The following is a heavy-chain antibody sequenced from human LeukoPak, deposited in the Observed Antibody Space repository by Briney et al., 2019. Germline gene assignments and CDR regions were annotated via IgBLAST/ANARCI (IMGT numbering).Heavy chain of an antibody. V-gene: IGHV3-66*01. CDR2: IYSGGST. Sequence: PGGSLRLSCAASGFTVSSNYMSWVRQAPGKGLEWVSVIYSGGSTYYADSVKGRFTISRDNSKNTLYLQMNSLRDADTAVYYCARDRVRSVVVPAAPQDYWGQGTLVTVSS. J-gene: IGHJ4*02. D-gene: IGHD2-2*01. CDR3: ARDRVRSVVVPAAPQDY. CDR1: GFTVSSNY.